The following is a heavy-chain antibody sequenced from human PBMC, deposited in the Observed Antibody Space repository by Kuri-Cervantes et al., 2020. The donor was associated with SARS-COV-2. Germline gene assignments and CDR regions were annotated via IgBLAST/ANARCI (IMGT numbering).Heavy chain of an antibody. J-gene: IGHJ6*02. Sequence: GGSLRLSCTASGFTFGDYAMSWVRQAPGKGLEWVANIKQDGSEKYYVDSVKGRFTISRDNAKNSLYLQMNSLRAEDTAVYYCARDYYDSSGYLPYYYYYGMDVWGQGTTVTVSS. CDR3: ARDYYDSSGYLPYYYYYGMDV. V-gene: IGHV3-7*01. CDR1: GFTFGDYA. CDR2: IKQDGSEK. D-gene: IGHD3-22*01.